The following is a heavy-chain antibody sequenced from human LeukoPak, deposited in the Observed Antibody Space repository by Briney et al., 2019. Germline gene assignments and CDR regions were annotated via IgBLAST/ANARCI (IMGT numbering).Heavy chain of an antibody. V-gene: IGHV3-33*01. Sequence: PGGSLRLSCAASGFTFSNHGMHWVRQAPGKGLEWVAVIWYDGSNKYYADSVKGQFTISRDNSKNTLYLQMDSLRAEDTAVYYCARDLAARRLDIWGQGTMVTVSS. CDR3: ARDLAARRLDI. D-gene: IGHD2-15*01. CDR1: GFTFSNHG. J-gene: IGHJ3*02. CDR2: IWYDGSNK.